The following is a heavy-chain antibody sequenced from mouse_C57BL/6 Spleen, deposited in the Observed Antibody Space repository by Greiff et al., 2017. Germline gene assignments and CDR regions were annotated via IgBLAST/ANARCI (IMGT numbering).Heavy chain of an antibody. CDR1: GYTFTSYW. V-gene: IGHV1-7*01. J-gene: IGHJ2*01. CDR3: ARSLYDYDPHFDY. D-gene: IGHD2-4*01. CDR2: INPSSGYT. Sequence: QVQLKESGAELAKPGASVKLSCKASGYTFTSYWMHWVKQRPGQGLEWIGYINPSSGYTKYNQKFKDKATLTADKSSSTAYMQLSSLTYEDSAVYYCARSLYDYDPHFDYWGQGTTLTVSS.